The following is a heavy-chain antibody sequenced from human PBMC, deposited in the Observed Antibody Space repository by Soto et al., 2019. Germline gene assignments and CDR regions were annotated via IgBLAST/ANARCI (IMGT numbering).Heavy chain of an antibody. Sequence: SVKVSCKASDDSFNTYSINWVRQASGQGLEWVGGIIPLFGTTNYAPELQDRVTITADQSTSTVYMEMSSLRSGDTAIYYCTRGVVVSSTPRGDAFSIWGQ. D-gene: IGHD2-21*01. J-gene: IGHJ3*02. CDR3: TRGVVVSSTPRGDAFSI. CDR1: DDSFNTYS. CDR2: IIPLFGTT. V-gene: IGHV1-69*13.